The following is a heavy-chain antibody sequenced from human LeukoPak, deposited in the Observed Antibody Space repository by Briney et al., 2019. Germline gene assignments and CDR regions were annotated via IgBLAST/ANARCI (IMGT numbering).Heavy chain of an antibody. CDR3: ASLRCSGYYWGYFDY. CDR1: GGTFSSYA. Sequence: ASVKVSCKASGGTFSSYAISWVRQAPGQGLEWMGGIIPIFGTANYAQKFQGRVTITTDESTSTAYMELSSLRSEDTAVYYCASLRCSGYYWGYFDYWGQGTLVTVSS. D-gene: IGHD3-22*01. CDR2: IIPIFGTA. J-gene: IGHJ4*02. V-gene: IGHV1-69*05.